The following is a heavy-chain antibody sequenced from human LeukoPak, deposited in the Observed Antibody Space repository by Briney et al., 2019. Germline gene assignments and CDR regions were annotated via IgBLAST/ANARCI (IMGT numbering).Heavy chain of an antibody. CDR2: IHPGDSDT. CDR3: ARRSSTWAFDI. CDR1: GYSFPNYW. D-gene: IGHD2-2*01. J-gene: IGHJ3*02. V-gene: IGHV5-51*01. Sequence: GESLKISCKGSGYSFPNYWIGWVRQMPGKGLEWMGIIHPGDSDTRYSPSFQGQVTISADKSISTAYLQWSSLKASDTAMYYCARRSSTWAFDICGQGTMVTVSS.